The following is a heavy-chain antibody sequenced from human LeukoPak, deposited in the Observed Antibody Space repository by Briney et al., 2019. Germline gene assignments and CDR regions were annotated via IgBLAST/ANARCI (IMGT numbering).Heavy chain of an antibody. J-gene: IGHJ1*01. CDR3: ASGIAVTGPVH. D-gene: IGHD6-13*01. CDR1: GFTFSGYP. CDR2: ISYDGTNK. Sequence: SGGSPRLSCTASGFTFSGYPMHWVRQAPAKGLDWVAVISYDGTNKYYADSVKGRFTISRDNSKNTLYLQMNSLRSEDSALYYCASGIAVTGPVHWGQGTLVTVSS. V-gene: IGHV3-30*04.